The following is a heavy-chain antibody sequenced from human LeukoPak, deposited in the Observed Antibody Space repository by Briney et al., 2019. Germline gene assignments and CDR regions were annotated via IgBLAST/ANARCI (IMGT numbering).Heavy chain of an antibody. CDR3: ARARPWDSSRSYYFGMDV. J-gene: IGHJ6*02. CDR1: GFTFSSYA. Sequence: PGGSLRLSCEASGFTFSSYAIRWVRQAPGTGLEWVSSIPCSGGATYYADSVRGRFSISRDSSKNTVYLQMNSLRDEDTAVYYCARARPWDSSRSYYFGMDVWGHGTTVTVSS. V-gene: IGHV3-23*01. D-gene: IGHD3-22*01. CDR2: IPCSGGAT.